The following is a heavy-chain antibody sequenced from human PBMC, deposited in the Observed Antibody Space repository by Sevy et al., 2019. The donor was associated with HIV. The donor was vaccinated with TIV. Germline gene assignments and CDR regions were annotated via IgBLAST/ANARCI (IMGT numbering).Heavy chain of an antibody. CDR1: GGTFNNYG. CDR3: ARDRPCGGDCYFLDS. CDR2: ILPLSGLV. Sequence: ASVKVSCKASGGTFNNYGINWVRQAPGQGLQWMGGILPLSGLVNYAQNLQGRVAITADESTRTVYMELRSLRFEDTAVYYCARDRPCGGDCYFLDSWGRGALVTVSS. D-gene: IGHD2-21*01. J-gene: IGHJ4*02. V-gene: IGHV1-69*13.